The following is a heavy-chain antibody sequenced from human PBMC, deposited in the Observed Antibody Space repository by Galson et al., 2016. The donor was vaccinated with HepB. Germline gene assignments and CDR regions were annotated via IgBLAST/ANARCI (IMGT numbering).Heavy chain of an antibody. CDR3: AKDRLSGHGDYSWGIFDI. V-gene: IGHV3-23*01. CDR2: ISASGGSK. CDR1: GLSLSPYA. D-gene: IGHD4-17*01. J-gene: IGHJ3*02. Sequence: SLRLSCAGSGLSLSPYAMSWGRQAPGKGLEWVSGISASGGSKTYADSVRGRFIISRDNSNNKLFLQMNSLTTEDTAIYFCAKDRLSGHGDYSWGIFDIWGRGTEV.